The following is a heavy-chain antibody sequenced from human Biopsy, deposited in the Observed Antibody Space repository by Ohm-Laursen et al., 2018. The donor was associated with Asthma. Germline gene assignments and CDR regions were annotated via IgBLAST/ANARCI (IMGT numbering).Heavy chain of an antibody. J-gene: IGHJ6*02. CDR1: AYTFNSAG. CDR3: ARAVDYSHYYGIDV. CDR2: ISVYNGNT. V-gene: IGHV1-18*01. Sequence: ASVKVSRKTSAYTFNSAGITWARQAPGQELEWMGWISVYNGNTKVAQKLQDRVTMITDTSTSTAYMELRSLRSDDTAVYFCARAVDYSHYYGIDVWGQGTTVTVS. D-gene: IGHD3-10*01.